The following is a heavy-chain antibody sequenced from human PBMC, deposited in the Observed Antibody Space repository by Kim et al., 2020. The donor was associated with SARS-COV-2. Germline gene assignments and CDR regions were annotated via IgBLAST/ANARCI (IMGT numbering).Heavy chain of an antibody. D-gene: IGHD6-19*01. CDR2: IWYDGSNK. Sequence: GGSLRLSCAASGFTFSSYGMHWVRQAPGKGLEWVAVIWYDGSNKYYADSVKGRFTISRDNSKNTLYLQMNSLRAEDTAVYYCAKQGGSSSLLGKWLVRHYYYGMDVWGQGTTVTVSS. J-gene: IGHJ6*02. CDR3: AKQGGSSSLLGKWLVRHYYYGMDV. CDR1: GFTFSSYG. V-gene: IGHV3-33*06.